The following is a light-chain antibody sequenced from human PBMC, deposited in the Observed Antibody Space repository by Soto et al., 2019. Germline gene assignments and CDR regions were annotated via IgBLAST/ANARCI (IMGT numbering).Light chain of an antibody. CDR3: T. Sequence: DIVMTQSPLSLPVTPGEPASISCRSSQSLLHSNGYNYLDWYLQKPGQSPQLLIYLGSNRASGVPDRFSGSGSGTDFTLKISRVEAEDVGVYWKTFGQGTKVEIK. CDR1: QSLLHSNGYNY. V-gene: IGKV2-28*01. J-gene: IGKJ1*01. CDR2: LGS.